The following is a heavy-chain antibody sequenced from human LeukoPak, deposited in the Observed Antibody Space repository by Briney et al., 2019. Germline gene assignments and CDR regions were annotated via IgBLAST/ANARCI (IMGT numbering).Heavy chain of an antibody. V-gene: IGHV4-38-2*02. D-gene: IGHD6-13*01. CDR3: AELEGYSSSGFDY. CDR2: IYHSGST. J-gene: IGHJ4*02. CDR1: GYSISSGYY. Sequence: SETLSLTCTVSGYSISSGYYWGWIRQPPGKGLEWIGSIYHSGSTYYNPSLKCRVTISVDTSKNQFSLKLSSVTAADTAVYYCAELEGYSSSGFDYWGQGTLVTVSS.